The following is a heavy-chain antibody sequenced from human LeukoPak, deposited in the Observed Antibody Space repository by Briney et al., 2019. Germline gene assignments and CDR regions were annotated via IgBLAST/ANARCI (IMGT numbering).Heavy chain of an antibody. V-gene: IGHV5-51*01. Sequence: GGSLKISCQGSGSPFTSYWSGGVRRLPGKGLEGMGIIYPSDSDTSYSPSFQGQVTISADKSISTAYLQWSSLMASDTAMYYCARSRGRSYGMDVWGQGTTVTVSS. CDR1: GSPFTSYW. CDR2: IYPSDSDT. CDR3: ARSRGRSYGMDV. D-gene: IGHD1-14*01. J-gene: IGHJ6*02.